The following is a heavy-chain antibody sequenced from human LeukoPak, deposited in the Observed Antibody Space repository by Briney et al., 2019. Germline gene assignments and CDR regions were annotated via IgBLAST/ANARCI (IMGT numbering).Heavy chain of an antibody. D-gene: IGHD3-10*01. CDR3: AKVGSNLSYGMDV. CDR2: ISYDGSNK. J-gene: IGHJ6*02. CDR1: GFTFSSYG. Sequence: GGSLRLSCAASGFTFSSYGMHWVRQAPGKGLEWVAVISYDGSNKYYADSVKSRFTISRDNSKNTLYLQMNSLRAEDTAVYYCAKVGSNLSYGMDVWGQGTTVTVSS. V-gene: IGHV3-30*18.